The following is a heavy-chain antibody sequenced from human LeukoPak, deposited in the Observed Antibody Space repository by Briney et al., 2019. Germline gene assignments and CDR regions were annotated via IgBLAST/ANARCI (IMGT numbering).Heavy chain of an antibody. V-gene: IGHV4-38-2*02. CDR3: ARDLWLLWFGEPKNWFDP. J-gene: IGHJ5*02. CDR2: IYHSGST. Sequence: SETLSLTCTVSGYSISSGYYWGWIRQPPGKGLEWIGNIYHSGSTYYNPSLKSRVTISVDTSKNQFSLKLSSVTAADTAVYYCARDLWLLWFGEPKNWFDPWGQGTLVTVSS. D-gene: IGHD3-10*01. CDR1: GYSISSGYY.